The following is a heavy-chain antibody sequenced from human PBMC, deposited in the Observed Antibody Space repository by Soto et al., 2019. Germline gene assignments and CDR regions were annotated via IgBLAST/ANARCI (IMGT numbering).Heavy chain of an antibody. J-gene: IGHJ4*02. CDR3: ARRPRYGNYVDY. CDR2: IYWNDDK. Sequence: QITLKESGPPLVKPTQPLTLTCTFSGFSLSTDGVGVGWIRQPPGKALEWLALIYWNDDKRYSPFLKSRLTIAKDTSKNQVVLTMTNVDPADTATYYCARRPRYGNYVDYWGQGTLVTVSS. V-gene: IGHV2-5*01. CDR1: GFSLSTDGVG. D-gene: IGHD4-17*01.